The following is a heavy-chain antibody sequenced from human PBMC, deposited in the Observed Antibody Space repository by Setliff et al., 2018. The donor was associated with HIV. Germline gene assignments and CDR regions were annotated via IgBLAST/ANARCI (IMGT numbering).Heavy chain of an antibody. V-gene: IGHV1-2*06. CDR1: GYTFTGYY. D-gene: IGHD3-22*01. Sequence: ASVKVSCKASGYTFTGYYMHWVRQAPGQGLEWMGRINPNSGGTNYAQKFQGRVTMTRDASISTAYMELSRLRSDDTAVYYCARNYYDSSGYRHYYYYYYMDVWGKGTAVTVSS. CDR3: ARNYYDSSGYRHYYYYYYMDV. CDR2: INPNSGGT. J-gene: IGHJ6*03.